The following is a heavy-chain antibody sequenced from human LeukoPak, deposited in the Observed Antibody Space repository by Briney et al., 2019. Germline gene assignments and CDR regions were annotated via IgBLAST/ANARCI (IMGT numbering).Heavy chain of an antibody. Sequence: SETLSLTCTVSGGSISSSSYYWGWIRQPPGKGLEWIGSIYYSGSTYYNPSLKSRVTISVDTSKNQFSLKLSSVTAADTAVYYCARAPRRDGYNFFAIDAFDIWGQGTMVTVSS. CDR1: GGSISSSSYY. J-gene: IGHJ3*02. CDR2: IYYSGST. CDR3: ARAPRRDGYNFFAIDAFDI. V-gene: IGHV4-39*07. D-gene: IGHD5-24*01.